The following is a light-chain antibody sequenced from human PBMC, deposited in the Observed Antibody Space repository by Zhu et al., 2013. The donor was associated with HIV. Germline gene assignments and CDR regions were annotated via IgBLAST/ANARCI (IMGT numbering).Light chain of an antibody. CDR2: GNS. V-gene: IGLV1-40*01. CDR1: GSNIGAGYH. Sequence: QSVLTQPPSVSGAPGQRVTISCSGSGSNIGAGYHVQWYQQFPGTAPKLLIYGNSNRPSGVPDRFSGSKSGTSASLAITGLQAEDEADYYCQSYDSSLSGPVFGGGTKLTVL. CDR3: QSYDSSLSGPV. J-gene: IGLJ2*01.